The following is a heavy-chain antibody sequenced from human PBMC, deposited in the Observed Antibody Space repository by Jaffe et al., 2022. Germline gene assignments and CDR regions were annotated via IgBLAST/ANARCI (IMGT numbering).Heavy chain of an antibody. CDR3: ARLAFDCGGDCYGDY. CDR1: GFTVSSNY. J-gene: IGHJ4*02. Sequence: EVQLVESGGGLVQPGGSLRLSCAASGFTVSSNYMSWVRQAPGKGLEWVSVIYSGGSTYYADSVKGRFTISRDNSKNTLYLQMNSLRAEDTAVYYCARLAFDCGGDCYGDYWGQGTLVTVSS. CDR2: IYSGGST. V-gene: IGHV3-66*02. D-gene: IGHD2-21*02.